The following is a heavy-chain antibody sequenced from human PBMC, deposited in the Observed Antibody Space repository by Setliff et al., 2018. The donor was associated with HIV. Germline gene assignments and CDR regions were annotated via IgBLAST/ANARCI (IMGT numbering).Heavy chain of an antibody. CDR1: GGSFIGYH. CDR2: ISHGGTT. Sequence: SETLSLTCRVSGGSFIGYHWSWVRHSPEKGLQWIGEISHGGTTKYNPSLKSLFGMSADTSKSEFSLKMASVTAADTAVYYCARVGRDRLVTSGLYFDLWGRGTLVTVSS. D-gene: IGHD6-19*01. J-gene: IGHJ2*01. CDR3: ARVGRDRLVTSGLYFDL. V-gene: IGHV4-34*01.